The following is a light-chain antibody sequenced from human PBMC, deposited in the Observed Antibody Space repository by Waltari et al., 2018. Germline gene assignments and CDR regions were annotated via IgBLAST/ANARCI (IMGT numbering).Light chain of an antibody. Sequence: QSVLTQPPSVSGAPGQRVTISCTGNSSNLGADYEAHWYQQLPGTAPKPLIYESTNWPSGVPDRFSVSNAGTSASLAITGLLSEDEADYYCQSFDTSLRIWVFGGGTKVTVL. J-gene: IGLJ3*02. CDR1: SSNLGADYE. CDR3: QSFDTSLRIWV. V-gene: IGLV1-40*01. CDR2: EST.